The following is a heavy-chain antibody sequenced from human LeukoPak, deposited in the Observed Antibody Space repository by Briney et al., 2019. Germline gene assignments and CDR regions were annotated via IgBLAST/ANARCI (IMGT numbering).Heavy chain of an antibody. Sequence: SETLSLTCTVSGGSISSYYWSWIRHPPGKGLEWIGYIYYSGSTNYNPSLKSRVTISVDTSKNQFSLKLSSVTAADTAVYYCARESYGGNPGFDYWGQGTLVTVSS. CDR3: ARESYGGNPGFDY. V-gene: IGHV4-59*01. J-gene: IGHJ4*02. D-gene: IGHD4-23*01. CDR1: GGSISSYY. CDR2: IYYSGST.